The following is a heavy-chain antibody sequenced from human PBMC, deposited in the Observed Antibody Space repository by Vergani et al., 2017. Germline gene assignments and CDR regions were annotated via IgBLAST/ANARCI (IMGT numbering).Heavy chain of an antibody. V-gene: IGHV4-59*01. Sequence: QVQLQESGPGLVKPSETLSLTCTVSGGSISSYYWSWIRQPPGKGLEWIGYIYYSGSTNYNSSLKSRVTISVDTSKNQFSLKLSSVTAADTAVYYCARGPDCGGDCPDTEPYWYFDLWGRGTLVTVSS. D-gene: IGHD2-21*02. CDR3: ARGPDCGGDCPDTEPYWYFDL. CDR1: GGSISSYY. J-gene: IGHJ2*01. CDR2: IYYSGST.